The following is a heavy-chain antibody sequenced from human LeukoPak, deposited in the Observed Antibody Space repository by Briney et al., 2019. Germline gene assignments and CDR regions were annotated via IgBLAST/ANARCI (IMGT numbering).Heavy chain of an antibody. CDR2: ISSGSSSI. CDR3: ARGGIAGRFAY. D-gene: IGHD6-6*01. CDR1: GFTFSSYE. V-gene: IGHV3-48*03. Sequence: GGSLTPSCAPSGFTFSSYEMNWARQARGKGLEWVSYISSGSSSIFYADSVKGRFTISRDNAKNSLYLQMNSLRVEDTAVYYCARGGIAGRFAYWGQGTLVTVSS. J-gene: IGHJ4*02.